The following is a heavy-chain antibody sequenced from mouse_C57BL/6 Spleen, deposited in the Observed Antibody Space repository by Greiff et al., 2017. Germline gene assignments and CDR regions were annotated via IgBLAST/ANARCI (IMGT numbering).Heavy chain of an antibody. J-gene: IGHJ2*01. Sequence: QVQLQQSGAELVMPGASVKLSCKASGYTFTSYWMHWVKQRPGQGLEWIGELDPSDSYTNYNQKFKGKSTLTVDKSCNTAYMQLSSLTSEDSAVXNCASSRDYYYGSDYWGQGTTLTVSS. CDR3: ASSRDYYYGSDY. D-gene: IGHD1-1*01. V-gene: IGHV1-69*01. CDR1: GYTFTSYW. CDR2: LDPSDSYT.